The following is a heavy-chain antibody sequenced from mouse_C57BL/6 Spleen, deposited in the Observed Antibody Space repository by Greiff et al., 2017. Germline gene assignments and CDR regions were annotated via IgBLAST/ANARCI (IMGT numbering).Heavy chain of an antibody. J-gene: IGHJ1*03. CDR3: ARDAGDGSSYGWYFDV. CDR2: SRNKANDYTT. V-gene: IGHV7-1*01. CDR1: GFTFCDFY. Sequence: EVQGVESGGGLVQSGRSLRLSCATSGFTFCDFYMAWVRQAPGKGLEWIAASRNKANDYTTEYSASVKGRFIVSRDTSQSILSLQMNALRAEDTAIYYCARDAGDGSSYGWYFDVWGTGTTVTVSS. D-gene: IGHD1-1*01.